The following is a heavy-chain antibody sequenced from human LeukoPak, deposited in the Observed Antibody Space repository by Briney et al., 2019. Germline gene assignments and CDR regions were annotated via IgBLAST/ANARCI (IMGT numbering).Heavy chain of an antibody. CDR1: GYSISSGYY. CDR3: ASVRRGFGESSKYYSYYYMDV. V-gene: IGHV4-38-2*02. D-gene: IGHD3-10*01. J-gene: IGHJ6*03. Sequence: SETLSLTCTVSGYSISSGYYWGWIRQPPGKGLEWIGSIYHSGSTYYNPSLKSRVTISVDTSKNQFSLKLSAVTAADTAVYYCASVRRGFGESSKYYSYYYMDVWGNGTTVTISS. CDR2: IYHSGST.